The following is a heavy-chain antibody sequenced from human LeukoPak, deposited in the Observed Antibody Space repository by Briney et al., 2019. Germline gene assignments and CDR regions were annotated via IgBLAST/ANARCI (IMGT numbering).Heavy chain of an antibody. J-gene: IGHJ4*02. CDR2: ISGSGGST. V-gene: IGHV3-23*01. Sequence: PGGSLRLSCAASGFTFSSYAMSWVRQAPGKGLEWVSAISGSGGSTYYADSVKGRFTISRDNSKNTLYLQMNSLRAEDTAVYYCARGGTQWLREYYFDYWGQGTLVTVSS. D-gene: IGHD5-12*01. CDR1: GFTFSSYA. CDR3: ARGGTQWLREYYFDY.